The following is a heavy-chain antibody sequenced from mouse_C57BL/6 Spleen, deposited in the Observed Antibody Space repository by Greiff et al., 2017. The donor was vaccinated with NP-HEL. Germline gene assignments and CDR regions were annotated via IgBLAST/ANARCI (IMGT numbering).Heavy chain of an antibody. V-gene: IGHV1-15*01. Sequence: QVQLKESGAELVRPGASVTLSCKASGYTFTDYEMHWVKQTPVHGLEWIGAIDPETGGTAYNQKFKGKAILTADKSSSTAYMELRSLTSEDSAVYYCTIYYGYDGPFDYWGQGTTLTVSS. J-gene: IGHJ2*01. CDR2: IDPETGGT. CDR1: GYTFTDYE. CDR3: TIYYGYDGPFDY. D-gene: IGHD2-2*01.